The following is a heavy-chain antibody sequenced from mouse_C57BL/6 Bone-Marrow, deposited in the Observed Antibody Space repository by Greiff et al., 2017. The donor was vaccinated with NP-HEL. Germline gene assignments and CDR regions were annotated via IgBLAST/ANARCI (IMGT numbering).Heavy chain of an antibody. CDR1: GYTFTSYW. Sequence: QVQLQQPGAELVKPGASVKMSCKASGYTFTSYWITWVKQRPGQGLEWIGDIYPGSGSTNYNEKFKSKATLTVDTSSSTAYMQLSSLTSEDSAVYYCARNCYGSSSFDYWGQGTTLTVSS. D-gene: IGHD1-1*01. V-gene: IGHV1-55*01. CDR2: IYPGSGST. J-gene: IGHJ2*01. CDR3: ARNCYGSSSFDY.